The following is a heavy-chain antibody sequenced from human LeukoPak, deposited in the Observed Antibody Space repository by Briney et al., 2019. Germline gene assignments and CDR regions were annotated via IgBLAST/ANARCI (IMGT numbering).Heavy chain of an antibody. CDR1: GGSVSSGSYY. CDR3: ARDRQGGYYDSSGSDAFDI. D-gene: IGHD3-22*01. CDR2: IYYSGST. V-gene: IGHV4-61*01. Sequence: SETLSLTCTVSGGSVSSGSYYWSWIRQPPGKGLEWIGYIYYSGSTNYNPSLKSRVTISVDTSENQSSLKLSSVTAADTAVYYCARDRQGGYYDSSGSDAFDIWGQGTMVTVSS. J-gene: IGHJ3*02.